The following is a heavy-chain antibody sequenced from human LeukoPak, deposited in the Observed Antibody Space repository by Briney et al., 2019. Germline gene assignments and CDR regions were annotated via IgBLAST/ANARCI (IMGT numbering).Heavy chain of an antibody. V-gene: IGHV3-23*01. D-gene: IGHD2-15*01. Sequence: GGSLRLSCAASGFPFSNHAMSWVRQPPGKGLEWVAAISNGNTYYADSVRGRFAISRDDPKNMVYLRMNSLRDEDTALYYCVREAGYCASVCLKSNWFDPWGQGTLVTVSS. CDR1: GFPFSNHA. CDR2: ISNGNT. J-gene: IGHJ5*02. CDR3: VREAGYCASVCLKSNWFDP.